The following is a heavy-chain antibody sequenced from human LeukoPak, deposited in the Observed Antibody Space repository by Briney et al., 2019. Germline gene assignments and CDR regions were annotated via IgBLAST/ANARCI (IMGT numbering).Heavy chain of an antibody. CDR1: GFTFNIFG. Sequence: PWGSLRLSCAASGFTFNIFGMHWVRQVPGNGLEWVAVLWYDGKTAHYADSVKGRFTISRDSSENTLYLQMNSLRSEDTAVYYCVKESAADATFHFDSWGQGTLVTVSS. CDR2: LWYDGKTA. J-gene: IGHJ4*02. D-gene: IGHD6-13*01. CDR3: VKESAADATFHFDS. V-gene: IGHV3-33*06.